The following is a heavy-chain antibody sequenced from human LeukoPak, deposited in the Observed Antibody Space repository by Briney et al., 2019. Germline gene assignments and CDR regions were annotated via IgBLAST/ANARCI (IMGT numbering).Heavy chain of an antibody. D-gene: IGHD2-21*01. CDR2: IIGSGGIT. Sequence: GGSLRLSCAASGFTFSSYAMSWVRQAPGKGLEWVSAIIGSGGITYYADSVKGRFTISRDNSKNTLYLQMNSLRAEDTAIYYCVKDQGEFDYWGQGTLVTVSS. J-gene: IGHJ4*02. CDR3: VKDQGEFDY. CDR1: GFTFSSYA. V-gene: IGHV3-23*01.